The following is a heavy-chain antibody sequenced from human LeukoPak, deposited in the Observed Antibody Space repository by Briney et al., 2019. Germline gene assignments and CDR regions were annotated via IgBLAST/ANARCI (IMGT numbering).Heavy chain of an antibody. D-gene: IGHD4-17*01. Sequence: SETLSLTCAVYGGSFSGYYWSWIRQPPGKGLEWIGEINHSGSTNYNPSLKSRVTISVDTSKNQFSLKLSSVTAADTAVYYCARGRNYGDYFDYWAREPWSPSPQ. J-gene: IGHJ4*02. CDR1: GGSFSGYY. CDR2: INHSGST. V-gene: IGHV4-34*01. CDR3: ARGRNYGDYFDY.